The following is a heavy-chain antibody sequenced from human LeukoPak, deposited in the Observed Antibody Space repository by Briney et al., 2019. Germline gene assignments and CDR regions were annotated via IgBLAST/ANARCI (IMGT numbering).Heavy chain of an antibody. Sequence: GGSLRLSCAASGFIFSSYGMHWVRQAPGKGLEGVAFIRYDGSKKFYADSVRGRFTISRDNSKNTLYLQMNSLRAEDTAVYYCAKDSRHRIVGTTTFLDYWGQGTLVTVSS. CDR1: GFIFSSYG. D-gene: IGHD1-26*01. CDR2: IRYDGSKK. J-gene: IGHJ4*02. CDR3: AKDSRHRIVGTTTFLDY. V-gene: IGHV3-30*02.